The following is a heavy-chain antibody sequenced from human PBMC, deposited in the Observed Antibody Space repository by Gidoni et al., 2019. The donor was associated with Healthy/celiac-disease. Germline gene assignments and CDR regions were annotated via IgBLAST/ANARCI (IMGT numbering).Heavy chain of an antibody. CDR2: ISYDGSNK. CDR1: GFTFSSYA. J-gene: IGHJ4*02. D-gene: IGHD3-22*01. Sequence: GFTFSSYAMHWVRQAPGKGLEWVAVISYDGSNKYYADSVKGRFTISRDNSKNTLYLQMNSLRAEDTAVYYCARIKPYYYDSSEAVDYWGQGTLVTVSS. V-gene: IGHV3-30*01. CDR3: ARIKPYYYDSSEAVDY.